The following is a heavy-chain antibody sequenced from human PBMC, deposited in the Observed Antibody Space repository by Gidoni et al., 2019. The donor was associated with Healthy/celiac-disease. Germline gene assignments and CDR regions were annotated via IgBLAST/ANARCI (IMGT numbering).Heavy chain of an antibody. CDR2: IYSGGST. Sequence: EVQLVESGGGLVQPGGSLRLSCAASGFTVSSNYMSWVRQAQGKGLEWVSVIYSGGSTYYADSVKGRFTISRDNSKNTLYLQMNSLRAEDTAVYYCARDLGYSDGSEFSGGQGTLVTVSS. V-gene: IGHV3-66*02. CDR1: GFTVSSNY. D-gene: IGHD5-18*01. CDR3: ARDLGYSDGSEFS. J-gene: IGHJ4*02.